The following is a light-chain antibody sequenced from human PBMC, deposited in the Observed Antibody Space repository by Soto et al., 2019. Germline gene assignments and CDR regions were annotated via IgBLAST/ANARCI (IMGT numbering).Light chain of an antibody. V-gene: IGLV3-21*02. Sequence: SYELTQPPSVSVAPGQTATITCGGNNIASKDVHWYQQRAGQAPVLVVSDDSDRPSGIPERFSGSNSGSTATLTISRVEAGDEADYYCQVWDIVSDHVMFGGGTKVTVL. J-gene: IGLJ3*02. CDR3: QVWDIVSDHVM. CDR2: DDS. CDR1: NIASKD.